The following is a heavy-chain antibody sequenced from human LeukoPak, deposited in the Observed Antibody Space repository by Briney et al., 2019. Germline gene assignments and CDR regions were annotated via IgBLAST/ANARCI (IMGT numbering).Heavy chain of an antibody. CDR3: ARPMRVWLLFYYFDY. CDR1: GFTFSSYA. CDR2: ISYDGSNK. Sequence: PGGSLRLSCAASGFTFSSYAMHWVRQAPGKGLEWVAVISYDGSNKYYADSVKGRFTISRDNSKNTLYLQMNSLRAEDTAVYYCARPMRVWLLFYYFDYWGQGTLVTVSS. D-gene: IGHD3-9*01. J-gene: IGHJ4*02. V-gene: IGHV3-30-3*01.